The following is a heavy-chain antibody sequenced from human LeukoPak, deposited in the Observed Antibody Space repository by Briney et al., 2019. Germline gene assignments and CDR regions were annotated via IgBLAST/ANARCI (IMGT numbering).Heavy chain of an antibody. D-gene: IGHD5-12*01. CDR2: INGDGTYT. CDR1: GFTFSSYW. Sequence: GGSLRLSCAASGFTFSSYWMHWVRQGPGKGLVWVSRINGDGTYTSYADSVKGRFTISRDNAKNTLYLQMNGLRAGDTAVYYCARERGYSGYDYFIDSPSDYWGQGTLVTVSS. J-gene: IGHJ4*02. V-gene: IGHV3-74*01. CDR3: ARERGYSGYDYFIDSPSDY.